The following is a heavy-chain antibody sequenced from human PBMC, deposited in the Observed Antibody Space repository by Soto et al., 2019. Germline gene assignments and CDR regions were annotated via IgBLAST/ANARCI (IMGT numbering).Heavy chain of an antibody. CDR1: WGKLNSAECY. J-gene: IGHJ4*02. V-gene: IGHV4-61*08. D-gene: IGHD3-22*01. Sequence: SATLCLTCTVSWGKLNSAECYLNWVRQPPGKGLELIGEIHHSGSSDHNPSLKSRVTISVDTSKNQFSLKLSSVTAADTAVYYCARAPPAYYYDSSAPPELSADYWGQGTLVTVSS. CDR2: IHHSGSS. CDR3: ARAPPAYYYDSSAPPELSADY.